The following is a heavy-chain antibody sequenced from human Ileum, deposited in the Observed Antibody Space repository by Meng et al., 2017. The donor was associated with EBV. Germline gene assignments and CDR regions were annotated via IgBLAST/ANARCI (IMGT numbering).Heavy chain of an antibody. D-gene: IGHD2-2*01. V-gene: IGHV4-4*02. J-gene: IGHJ4*02. CDR1: GGSFSSSNW. Sequence: QVQLQESGPGLVKPSGXLSLTRAVSGGSFSSSNWWSWVRQPPGKGLEWIGEIYHSGSTNYNPSLKSRVTISVDKSKNQFSLKLSSVTAADTAVYYCASGRKYCSSTSCYGQFDYWGQGTPVTVSS. CDR3: ASGRKYCSSTSCYGQFDY. CDR2: IYHSGST.